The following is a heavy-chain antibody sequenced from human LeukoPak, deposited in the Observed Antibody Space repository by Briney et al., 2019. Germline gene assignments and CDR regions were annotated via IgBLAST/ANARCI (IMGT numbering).Heavy chain of an antibody. CDR1: GFTFSTYS. J-gene: IGHJ4*02. V-gene: IGHV3-21*01. Sequence: GGSLRLSCAASGFTFSTYSMNWVRQAPGRGLEGVSSITSSSTYIYYADSVKGRFTISRDNAKNSLYLQMNSLRAEDTAVYYCARDTEWELMGSYYFDYWGQGTLVTVSS. CDR2: ITSSSTYI. D-gene: IGHD1-26*01. CDR3: ARDTEWELMGSYYFDY.